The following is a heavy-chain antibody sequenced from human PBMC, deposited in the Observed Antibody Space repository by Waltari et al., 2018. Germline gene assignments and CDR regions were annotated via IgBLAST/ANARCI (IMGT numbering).Heavy chain of an antibody. CDR2: IDWDDDK. CDR1: GFSLSTSGMR. J-gene: IGHJ6*02. D-gene: IGHD4-17*01. V-gene: IGHV2-70*04. Sequence: QVTLKESGPALVKPTQTLKLTCTFSGFSLSTSGMRVSWIRQPPGKALGWLARIDWDDDKFYSTSLKTRLTISKDTSKNQVVLTMTNMDPVDTATYYCARGTTPTGLHDYGVDYYGMDVWGQGTTVTVSS. CDR3: ARGTTPTGLHDYGVDYYGMDV.